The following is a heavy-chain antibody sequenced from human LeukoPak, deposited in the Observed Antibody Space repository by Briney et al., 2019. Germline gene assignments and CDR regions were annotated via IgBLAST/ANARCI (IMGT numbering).Heavy chain of an antibody. CDR2: MNPISGGT. J-gene: IGHJ4*02. V-gene: IGHV1-2*02. D-gene: IGHD2-2*01. CDR1: GYTFTDYY. Sequence: ASVKVSCKASGYTFTDYYMHWVRQAPEQGLEWMGWMNPISGGTIYAQKFQGRVTMTRDTSISTAYMELSSLRYDDTAVYYCARDIRLVPAAREVDYWGQGILVTVSS. CDR3: ARDIRLVPAAREVDY.